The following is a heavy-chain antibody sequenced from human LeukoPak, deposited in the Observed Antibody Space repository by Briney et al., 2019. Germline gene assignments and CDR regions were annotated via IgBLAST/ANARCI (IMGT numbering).Heavy chain of an antibody. V-gene: IGHV3-23*01. CDR2: ISVSSTT. J-gene: IGHJ4*02. Sequence: PGGSLRLSCAAAGFAFSSNALSWVRQAPGEGLDWVSSISVSSTTYYLDSVKGRFTISRDNSNNALFLQMNSLRAEDTAVYYCARGDRSSWFNFDYWGQGTLVTVSS. CDR3: ARGDRSSWFNFDY. D-gene: IGHD6-13*01. CDR1: GFAFSSNA.